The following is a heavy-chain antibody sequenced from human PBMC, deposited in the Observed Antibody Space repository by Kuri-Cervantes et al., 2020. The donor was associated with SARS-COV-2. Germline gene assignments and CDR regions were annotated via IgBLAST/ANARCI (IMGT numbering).Heavy chain of an antibody. D-gene: IGHD3-3*01. CDR1: GGTFSSYA. V-gene: IGHV1-69*05. CDR2: VIPIFGTA. CDR3: ARDETTYYDFWSGYYASY. Sequence: SVKVSCKASGGTFSSYAISWVRQAPGQGLEWMGGVIPIFGTANYAQKLQGRVTMTTDTSTSTAYMELRSLRSDDTAVYYCARDETTYYDFWSGYYASYWGQGTLVTVSS. J-gene: IGHJ4*02.